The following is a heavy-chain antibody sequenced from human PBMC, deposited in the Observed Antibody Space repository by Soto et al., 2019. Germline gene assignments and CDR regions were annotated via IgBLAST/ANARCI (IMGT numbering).Heavy chain of an antibody. D-gene: IGHD3-16*01. V-gene: IGHV1-69*13. CDR1: GGTFSSYA. J-gene: IGHJ4*02. Sequence: SVKVSCKASGGTFSSYAISWVRQAPGQGLEWMGGIIPIFGTANYAQKFQGRVTITADESTSTAYMELSSLRSEDTAVYYCASPEGGAKPFAFDYWGQGTLVTVSS. CDR2: IIPIFGTA. CDR3: ASPEGGAKPFAFDY.